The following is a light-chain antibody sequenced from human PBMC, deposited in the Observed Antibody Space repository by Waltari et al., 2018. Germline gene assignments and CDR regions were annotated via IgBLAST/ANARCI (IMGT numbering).Light chain of an antibody. CDR3: HQIASLPRT. CDR1: QSLGSR. CDR2: YAS. J-gene: IGKJ1*01. V-gene: IGKV6D-21*02. Sequence: EIVLTQSPDFQSVAPKEKVTITCRASQSLGSRLHWYQQKPDKSPKLLNKYASQSISGVPSMFSGSGSGTDFTLTINILEAEDVAVYYCHQIASLPRTFGPGTKVEIK.